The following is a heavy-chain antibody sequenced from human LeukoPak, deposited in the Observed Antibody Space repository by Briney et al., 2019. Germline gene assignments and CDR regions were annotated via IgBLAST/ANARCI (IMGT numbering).Heavy chain of an antibody. J-gene: IGHJ4*02. CDR2: ISSGGST. D-gene: IGHD5-12*01. CDR3: SRDRMGTKSFDY. Sequence: HPGGSLRLSCAASGFTLRSNYMSWVRQAPGKGLEWVSVISSGGSTYCADSVKGRFTISRDSSKNTLYLQMKSLRAEDTALYYCSRDRMGTKSFDYWGQGTLVTVSS. CDR1: GFTLRSNY. V-gene: IGHV3-66*01.